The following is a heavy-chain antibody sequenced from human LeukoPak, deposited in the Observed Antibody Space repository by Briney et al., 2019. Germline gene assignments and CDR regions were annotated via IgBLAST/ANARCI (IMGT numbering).Heavy chain of an antibody. CDR3: AGDFSQSRNSDY. J-gene: IGHJ4*02. CDR1: GFTFSTYS. V-gene: IGHV3-21*01. Sequence: SGGSLRLSCAASGFTFSTYSMNWVRQAPGKGLEWVSSITGSSNFMSYADSIKGRFTISRDNARNSLYLQMNSLRAEDTAVYYCAGDFSQSRNSDYWGQGTLVTVSS. CDR2: ITGSSNFM. D-gene: IGHD4-23*01.